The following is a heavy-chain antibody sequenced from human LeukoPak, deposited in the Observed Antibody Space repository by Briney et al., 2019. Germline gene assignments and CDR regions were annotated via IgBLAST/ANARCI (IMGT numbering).Heavy chain of an antibody. J-gene: IGHJ5*02. CDR2: INHSGST. CDR1: GGSFSGYC. Sequence: SETLSLTCAVYGGSFSGYCWSWIRQPPGKGLEWIGEINHSGSTNYNPSLKSRVTISVDTSKNQFSLKLSSVTAADTAVYYCARGHRSYYYGSGRYYINWFDPWGQGTLVTVSS. D-gene: IGHD3-10*01. CDR3: ARGHRSYYYGSGRYYINWFDP. V-gene: IGHV4-34*01.